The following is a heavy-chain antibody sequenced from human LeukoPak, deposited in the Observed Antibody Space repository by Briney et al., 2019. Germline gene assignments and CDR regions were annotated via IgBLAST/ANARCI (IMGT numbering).Heavy chain of an antibody. CDR1: GGFFSGSRYY. J-gene: IGHJ4*02. V-gene: IGHV4-39*07. Sequence: SETLSLTCTVSGGFFSGSRYYWGWIRQPPGKGLEWIGSNYYTGSSYYNASFKGRVTISVDTSKKQSSLNLNSVTAADTAVYFCAISPQQLVRYFDLWGRGTLVTVSS. CDR3: AISPQQLVRYFDL. D-gene: IGHD1-1*01. CDR2: NYYTGSS.